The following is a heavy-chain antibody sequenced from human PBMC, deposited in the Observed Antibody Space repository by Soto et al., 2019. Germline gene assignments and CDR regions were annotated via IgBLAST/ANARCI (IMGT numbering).Heavy chain of an antibody. J-gene: IGHJ5*02. V-gene: IGHV3-30-3*01. CDR2: ISYDGGNK. CDR3: ARHQVSGVWEIHL. D-gene: IGHD1-26*01. CDR1: GFTFTTSA. Sequence: QVQLVESGGGVVQPGRSLRLSCAASGFTFTTSAMHWVRQAPGKGLEWVAVISYDGGNKYYGDSVKGRFTISRDNSKSTLYLQMNSLRAGDTAVYYCARHQVSGVWEIHLWGQGTLVTVSS.